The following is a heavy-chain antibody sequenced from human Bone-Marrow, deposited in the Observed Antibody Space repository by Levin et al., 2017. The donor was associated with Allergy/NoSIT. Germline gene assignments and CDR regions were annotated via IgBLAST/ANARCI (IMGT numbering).Heavy chain of an antibody. Sequence: GGSLRLSCAASGFTFSNYHMSWIRQAPGKALEWVAHIDDSDNSIHYSDSMKGRFTISRDNSENTVYLQLNSLTSEDTAVYFCVKRGGQFYDSNAFFDSWGQGALVIVSS. D-gene: IGHD3-22*01. V-gene: IGHV3-11*04. CDR3: VKRGGQFYDSNAFFDS. J-gene: IGHJ5*01. CDR2: IDDSDNSI. CDR1: GFTFSNYH.